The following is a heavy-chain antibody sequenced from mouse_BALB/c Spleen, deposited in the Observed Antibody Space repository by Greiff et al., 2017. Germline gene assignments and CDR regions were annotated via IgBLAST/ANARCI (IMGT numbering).Heavy chain of an antibody. D-gene: IGHD1-1*01. CDR3: GPSYYYGSGYYAMDY. Sequence: VQLKESGPELVKPGASVKISCKASGYSFTGYFLNWVKQSHGKSLEWIGRINPYNGDTFYNQKFKGKATLTVDKSSSTAHMELLSLTSEDSAVYYCGPSYYYGSGYYAMDYWGQGTSVTVSS. CDR2: INPYNGDT. CDR1: GYSFTGYF. J-gene: IGHJ4*01. V-gene: IGHV1-37*01.